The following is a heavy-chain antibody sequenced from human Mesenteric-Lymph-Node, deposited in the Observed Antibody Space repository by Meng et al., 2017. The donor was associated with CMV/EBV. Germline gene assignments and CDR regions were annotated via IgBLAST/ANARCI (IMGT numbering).Heavy chain of an antibody. Sequence: GGSLRLSCAASGFTFSSYEMNWVRQAPGKGLEWVSYISSSGSTIYYADSVKGRFTISRDNAKNSLYLQMNSLSAEDTAVYYCARLRGGGCSSTTCSNAFDIWGQGTMVTVSS. D-gene: IGHD2-2*01. CDR1: GFTFSSYE. J-gene: IGHJ3*02. CDR2: ISSSGSTI. CDR3: ARLRGGGCSSTTCSNAFDI. V-gene: IGHV3-48*03.